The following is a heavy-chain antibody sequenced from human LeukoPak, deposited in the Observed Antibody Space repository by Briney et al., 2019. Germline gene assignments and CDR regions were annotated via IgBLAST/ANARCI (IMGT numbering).Heavy chain of an antibody. V-gene: IGHV3-21*01. Sequence: GGSLRLSCAASGFTFSSYSMNWVRQAPGKGLEWVSSISSSSSYVYYADSVKGRFTISRDNAKNSLYLQMNSLRDEDTAVYYCARDSKAVGYCFDYWGQGTLVTVSS. J-gene: IGHJ4*02. CDR2: ISSSSSYV. D-gene: IGHD5-12*01. CDR3: ARDSKAVGYCFDY. CDR1: GFTFSSYS.